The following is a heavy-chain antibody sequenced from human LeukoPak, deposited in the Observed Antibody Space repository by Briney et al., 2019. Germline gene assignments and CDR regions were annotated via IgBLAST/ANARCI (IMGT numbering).Heavy chain of an antibody. CDR3: ATTRTYDFWSGYYY. V-gene: IGHV3-30-3*01. CDR1: GFSFRRYG. J-gene: IGHJ4*02. D-gene: IGHD3-3*01. Sequence: GGSLRLSCAASGFSFRRYGMHWVRQAPGKGLEWVAVMSYDGTNKDYADSVKGRFTISRDNAKNSLYLQMNSLRAEDTALYYCATTRTYDFWSGYYYWGQGTLVTVSS. CDR2: MSYDGTNK.